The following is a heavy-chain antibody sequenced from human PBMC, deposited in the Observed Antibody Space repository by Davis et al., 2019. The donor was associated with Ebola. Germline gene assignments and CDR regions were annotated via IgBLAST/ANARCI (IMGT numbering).Heavy chain of an antibody. D-gene: IGHD3-3*01. CDR2: IYSDGTTI. J-gene: IGHJ4*02. V-gene: IGHV3-74*01. CDR1: GFTFSHYW. Sequence: GESLKISCAVSGFTFSHYWMHWVRQAPGKGLVWVSRIYSDGTTIDYADSVKGRFAISRDNAKNTVYLQMNDLRAEDTAVYYCAREGRVFALDYWGQGALVTVSS. CDR3: AREGRVFALDY.